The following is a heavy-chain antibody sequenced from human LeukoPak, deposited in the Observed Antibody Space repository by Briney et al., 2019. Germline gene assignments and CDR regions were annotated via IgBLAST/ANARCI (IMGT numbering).Heavy chain of an antibody. Sequence: GGSLRLSCAASGFTVGTNYMSWVRQAPGQGLEWVSVIYSGGSTYYADSVKGRFTISRDNSKNTPYLQMNSLRAEDTAVYYCARYGDYVYWGQGTLATVSS. CDR3: ARYGDYVY. D-gene: IGHD4-17*01. CDR1: GFTVGTNY. CDR2: IYSGGST. V-gene: IGHV3-53*01. J-gene: IGHJ4*02.